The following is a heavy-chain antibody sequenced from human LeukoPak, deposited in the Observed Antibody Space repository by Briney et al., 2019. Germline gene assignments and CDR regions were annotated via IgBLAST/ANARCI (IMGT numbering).Heavy chain of an antibody. CDR1: GFTFSSYA. D-gene: IGHD1-26*01. CDR2: ICGSGDST. Sequence: GGSLRLSCVASGFTFSSYAMNWVRQPPGKGLEWVSAICGSGDSTYYADSVKGRFTIARDNSKNTLYLHMNSLTAADTAVYYCAKDRGPYIGIDNNWFDPWGQGTLVSVPS. V-gene: IGHV3-23*01. CDR3: AKDRGPYIGIDNNWFDP. J-gene: IGHJ5*02.